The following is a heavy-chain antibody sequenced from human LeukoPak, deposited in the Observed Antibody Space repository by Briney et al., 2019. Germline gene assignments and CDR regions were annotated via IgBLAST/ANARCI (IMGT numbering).Heavy chain of an antibody. J-gene: IGHJ5*02. Sequence: PSETLSLTCTVSGGSISSYYWXWIRXXXXXXXXWIGYIYYSGSTNYNPSLKSRVTISVDTSKNQFSLKLSSVTAADTAVYYCARPRYSNAWFDPWGQGTLVTVSS. CDR3: ARPRYSNAWFDP. D-gene: IGHD6-13*01. CDR1: GGSISSYY. V-gene: IGHV4-59*08. CDR2: IYYSGST.